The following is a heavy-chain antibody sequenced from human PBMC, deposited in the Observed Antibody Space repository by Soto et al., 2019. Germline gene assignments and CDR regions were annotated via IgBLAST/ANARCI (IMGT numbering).Heavy chain of an antibody. CDR1: GFTFSSYF. D-gene: IGHD3-22*01. J-gene: IGHJ4*02. V-gene: IGHV3-64*02. CDR2: ISNSGDST. Sequence: GGSLRLSCVASGFTFSSYFMHWVRQAPGKGLEYISAISNSGDSTYSADSMKGRFSISRDNSKNTLYLQMDSLRAEDMGVYYCARDSGIEKGYFDYWGQGALVTVSS. CDR3: ARDSGIEKGYFDY.